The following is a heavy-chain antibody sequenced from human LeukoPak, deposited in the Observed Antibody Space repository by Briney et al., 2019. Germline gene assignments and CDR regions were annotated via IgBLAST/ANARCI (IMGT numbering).Heavy chain of an antibody. CDR3: ARGGAAAETSGFDH. V-gene: IGHV1-8*01. J-gene: IGHJ4*02. CDR1: GYTVTSHD. D-gene: IGHD6-13*01. Sequence: ASAKVSCKDFGYTVTSHDINWVRQAHGQGLEWMGWLSTDSDDTGYAQKFQGRVSMTRDNSIDTAYMELRGLKSDDTAVYYCARGGAAAETSGFDHWGRGTLVIVSA. CDR2: LSTDSDDT.